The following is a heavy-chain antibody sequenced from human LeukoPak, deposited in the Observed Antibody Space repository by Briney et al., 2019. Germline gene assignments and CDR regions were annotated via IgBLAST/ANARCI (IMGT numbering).Heavy chain of an antibody. V-gene: IGHV1-69*13. CDR3: ARATKYSSSWYGKNWFDP. CDR1: GYTFTSYG. CDR2: IIPIFGTA. J-gene: IGHJ5*02. Sequence: GASVKVSCKASGYTFTSYGISWVRQAPGQGLEWMGGIIPIFGTANYAQKFQGRVTITADESTSTAYMELSSLRSEDTAVYYCARATKYSSSWYGKNWFDPWGQGTLVTVSS. D-gene: IGHD6-13*01.